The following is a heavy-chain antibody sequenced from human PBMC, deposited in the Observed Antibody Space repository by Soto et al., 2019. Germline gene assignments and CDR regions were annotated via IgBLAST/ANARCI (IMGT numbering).Heavy chain of an antibody. CDR1: GFTFSDYY. Sequence: GGSLRLSCAASGFTFSDYYMSWIRQAPGKGLEWVSYISSSGSTIYYADSLKGRFTISRDNSKNTLYLQMNCLRAEDTVVYYCARDSSGGSPRDYYFDYWGQGTLVTVSS. J-gene: IGHJ4*02. CDR3: ARDSSGGSPRDYYFDY. D-gene: IGHD3-16*01. CDR2: ISSSGSTI. V-gene: IGHV3-11*04.